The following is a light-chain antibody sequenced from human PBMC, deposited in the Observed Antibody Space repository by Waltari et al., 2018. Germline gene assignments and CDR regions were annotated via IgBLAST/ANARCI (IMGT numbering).Light chain of an antibody. CDR1: SSDVGSYNL. J-gene: IGLJ1*01. CDR3: CSYAGSSTFPFYV. CDR2: EGS. V-gene: IGLV2-23*03. Sequence: QSALTQPASVSGSPGQSITISCTGTSSDVGSYNLVSWYQQHPGKAPKLMIYEGSKRPSGVSTRFSGSKSGNTASLTISGLQAEDEADYYCCSYAGSSTFPFYVFGTGTKVTVL.